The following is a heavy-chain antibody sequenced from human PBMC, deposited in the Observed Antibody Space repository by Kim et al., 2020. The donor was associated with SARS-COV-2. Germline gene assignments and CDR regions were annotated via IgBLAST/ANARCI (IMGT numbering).Heavy chain of an antibody. V-gene: IGHV3-21*01. CDR1: GFTFSSYS. J-gene: IGHJ6*02. D-gene: IGHD3-22*01. CDR2: ISSSSSYI. Sequence: GSLRLSCAASGFTFSSYSMNWVRQAPGKGLEWVSSISSSSSYIYYADSVKGRFTISRDNAKNSLYLQMNSLRAEDTAVYYCASNFYDSQRSYYYGMDVWGQGTTVTVSS. CDR3: ASNFYDSQRSYYYGMDV.